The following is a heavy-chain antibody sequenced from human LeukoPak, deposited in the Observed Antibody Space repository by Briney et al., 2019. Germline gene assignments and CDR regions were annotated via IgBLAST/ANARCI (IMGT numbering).Heavy chain of an antibody. CDR1: GFTFSSYW. J-gene: IGHJ4*02. Sequence: GGSLRLSCAASGFTFSSYWMSWVRQAPGKGLEWVANIKQDGSEEYYVDSVKGRFTISRDNAKNSLYLRMNSLRAEDTAVYYCARLGDTARAFDYWGQGTLVTVSS. CDR3: ARLGDTARAFDY. D-gene: IGHD5-18*01. V-gene: IGHV3-7*01. CDR2: IKQDGSEE.